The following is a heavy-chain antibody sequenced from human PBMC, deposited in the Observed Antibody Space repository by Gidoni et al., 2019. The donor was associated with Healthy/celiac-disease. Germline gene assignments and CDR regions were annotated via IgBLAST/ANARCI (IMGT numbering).Heavy chain of an antibody. CDR3: ARLAAAGSPNYYGMDV. V-gene: IGHV4-39*01. J-gene: IGHJ6*02. D-gene: IGHD6-13*01. Sequence: QLQLQESGPGLVKPSETLSLTCTVSGGFISSSSYYWGWSRQPPGKGLEWIGSIYYSGSTYYNPSLKSRVTISVDTSKNQFSLKLSSVTAADTAVYYCARLAAAGSPNYYGMDVWGQGTTVTVSS. CDR2: IYYSGST. CDR1: GGFISSSSYY.